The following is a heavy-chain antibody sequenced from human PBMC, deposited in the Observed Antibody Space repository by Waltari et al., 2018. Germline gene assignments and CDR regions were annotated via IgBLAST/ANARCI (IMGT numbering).Heavy chain of an antibody. CDR1: GFTLSSFW. Sequence: EVQLVESGGGLVQPGGSLRLSCAASGFTLSSFWMSWARQAPGKGLEWVANRNQDGTGKYYVDSVKGRFTISRDNAKNLLYLQMNSLRAEDTAVYYCQRGDYWGQGTLVTVSS. J-gene: IGHJ4*02. CDR3: QRGDY. CDR2: RNQDGTGK. V-gene: IGHV3-7*04.